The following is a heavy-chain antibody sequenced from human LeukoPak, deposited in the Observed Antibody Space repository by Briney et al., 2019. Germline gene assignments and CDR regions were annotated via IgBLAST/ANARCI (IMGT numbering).Heavy chain of an antibody. CDR1: GFTFSSYG. J-gene: IGHJ5*02. CDR2: ISGSGGST. CDR3: AKDHFTAAAAPLVNWFDP. D-gene: IGHD6-13*01. V-gene: IGHV3-23*01. Sequence: PGGSLRLSCAASGFTFSSYGMSWVRQAPGKGLEWVSAISGSGGSTYYADSVKGRFTISRDNSKNTLYLQMNSLRAEDTAVYYCAKDHFTAAAAPLVNWFDPWGQGTLVTVSS.